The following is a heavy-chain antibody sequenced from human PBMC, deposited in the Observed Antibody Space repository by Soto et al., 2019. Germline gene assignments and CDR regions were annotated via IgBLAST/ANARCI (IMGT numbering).Heavy chain of an antibody. J-gene: IGHJ5*02. V-gene: IGHV1-69*01. CDR2: IIPIFGTA. D-gene: IGHD6-13*01. CDR3: ARDPPKDSSSWHNWFAP. Sequence: QVQLVQSGAEVKKPGSSVKVSCKASGGTFSSYAISWVRQAPGQGLEWMGGIIPIFGTANYAQKFQGRVTITADESTSTDHMELSSRRSEDTAVYYCARDPPKDSSSWHNWFAPWGQGTLVTVSS. CDR1: GGTFSSYA.